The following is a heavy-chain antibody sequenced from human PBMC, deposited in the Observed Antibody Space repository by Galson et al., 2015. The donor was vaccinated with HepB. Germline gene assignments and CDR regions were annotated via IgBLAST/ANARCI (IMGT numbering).Heavy chain of an antibody. V-gene: IGHV1-69*13. Sequence: SVKVSCKASGGTFSSYAISWVRQAPGQGLEWMGGIIPIFGTANYAQKFQGRVTITADESTSTAYMELSSLRSEDTAVYYCAREVMYYYDSSGYYRTPDDAFDIWGQGTMVTVSS. J-gene: IGHJ3*02. CDR1: GGTFSSYA. CDR2: IIPIFGTA. CDR3: AREVMYYYDSSGYYRTPDDAFDI. D-gene: IGHD3-22*01.